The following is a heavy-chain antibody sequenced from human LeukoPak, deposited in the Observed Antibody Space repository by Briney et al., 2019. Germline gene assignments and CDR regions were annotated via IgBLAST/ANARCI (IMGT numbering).Heavy chain of an antibody. Sequence: GGSLRLSCAASGFTFSSYGMHWVRQAPGKGLEWVAVISYDGSNKYYADSVKGRFTISRDNSKNTLYLQMNSLRAEDTAVYYCAKDGISAAIHYYYYMDVWGKGTTVTVSS. CDR3: AKDGISAAIHYYYYMDV. J-gene: IGHJ6*03. D-gene: IGHD2-2*01. V-gene: IGHV3-30*18. CDR1: GFTFSSYG. CDR2: ISYDGSNK.